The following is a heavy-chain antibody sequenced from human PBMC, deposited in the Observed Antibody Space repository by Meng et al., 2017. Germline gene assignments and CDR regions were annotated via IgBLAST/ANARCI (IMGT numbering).Heavy chain of an antibody. V-gene: IGHV4-39*07. Sequence: SETLSLTCTVSGGSISSSSYYWGWIRQPPGQGLEWIGSIYYSGSTYYNPSLKSRVTISVDTSKNQFSLKLSSVTAADTAVYYCASIDSRIAAAGKLYYFDYWGQGTLVTVSS. J-gene: IGHJ4*02. D-gene: IGHD6-13*01. CDR1: GGSISSSSYY. CDR3: ASIDSRIAAAGKLYYFDY. CDR2: IYYSGST.